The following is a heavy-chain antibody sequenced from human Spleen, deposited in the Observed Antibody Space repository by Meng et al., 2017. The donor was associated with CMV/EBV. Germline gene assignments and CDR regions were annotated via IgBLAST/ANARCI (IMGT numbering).Heavy chain of an antibody. CDR1: GFSFSSYA. CDR2: ISGSGSNT. V-gene: IGHV3-23*01. D-gene: IGHD6-13*01. Sequence: GESLKISCAASGFSFSSYAMNWVRQAPGKGLDWVSTISGSGSNTHYADSVKGRFTISRDNSKNTLSLQMSSLRAEDTAVYYCAKAFSASWYREYYDYWGQGTTVTVSS. J-gene: IGHJ6*02. CDR3: AKAFSASWYREYYDY.